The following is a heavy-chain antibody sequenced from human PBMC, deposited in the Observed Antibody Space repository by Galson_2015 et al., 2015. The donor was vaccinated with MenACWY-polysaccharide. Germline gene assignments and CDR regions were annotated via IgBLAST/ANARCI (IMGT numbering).Heavy chain of an antibody. CDR1: GFTFSSYW. CDR2: IKTDGSST. V-gene: IGHV3-74*01. D-gene: IGHD2-21*02. CDR3: ARDPHCGAGCSIHDAFDV. J-gene: IGHJ3*01. Sequence: SLRLSCAASGFTFSSYWMHWVRQAPGEGLVWVSRIKTDGSSTSYADPVKGRFTVSRDNAKNTVYLQMNSLRVEDTAVYYCARDPHCGAGCSIHDAFDVWGQGTKVTVSS.